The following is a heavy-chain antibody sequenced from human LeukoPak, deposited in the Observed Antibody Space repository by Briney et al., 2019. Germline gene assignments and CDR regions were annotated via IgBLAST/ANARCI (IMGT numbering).Heavy chain of an antibody. V-gene: IGHV3-23*01. CDR3: GKGVQLWLHIDY. CDR2: ISSSGGST. J-gene: IGHJ4*02. Sequence: GGSLRLSCAASGFTFSSYGMHWVRQAPGKGLEWVSAISSSGGSTYYADSVKGRFTVSRDNSKNTLYLQMNSLRAEDTAVYYCGKGVQLWLHIDYWGQGTLVTVSS. D-gene: IGHD5-18*01. CDR1: GFTFSSYG.